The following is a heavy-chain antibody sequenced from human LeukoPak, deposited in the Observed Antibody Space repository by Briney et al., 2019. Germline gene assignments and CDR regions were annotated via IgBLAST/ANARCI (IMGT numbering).Heavy chain of an antibody. CDR3: ARKVTMMVVPPGGANWFDP. D-gene: IGHD3-22*01. J-gene: IGHJ5*02. V-gene: IGHV4-34*01. Sequence: SETLSLTCAVYGGSFSGYYWSWIRQPPGKGLEWIGEINHSGSTNYNPSLKSRVTISVDTSKNQFSLKLSSVTAADTAAYYCARKVTMMVVPPGGANWFDPWGQGTLVTVSS. CDR2: INHSGST. CDR1: GGSFSGYY.